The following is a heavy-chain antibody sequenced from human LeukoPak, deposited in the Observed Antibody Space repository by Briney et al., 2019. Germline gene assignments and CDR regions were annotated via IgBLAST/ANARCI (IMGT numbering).Heavy chain of an antibody. D-gene: IGHD2-2*01. CDR2: IYYSGST. V-gene: IGHV4-39*07. CDR1: GGSISSTSYY. Sequence: PSETLSLTCTVSGGSISSTSYYWGWIRHPPGKRLEWIGTIYYSGSTYYNPSLESRVTISVDTSKNQFSLKLSSVTAADTAVYYCASREGVGAGYFDDWGQGTLVTVSS. CDR3: ASREGVGAGYFDD. J-gene: IGHJ4*02.